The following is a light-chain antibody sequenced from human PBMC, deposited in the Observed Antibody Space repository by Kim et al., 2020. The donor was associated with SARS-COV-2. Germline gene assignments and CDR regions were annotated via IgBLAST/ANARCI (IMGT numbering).Light chain of an antibody. J-gene: IGKJ4*01. CDR1: LSLLHSNGYNY. CDR3: MQALQTPLT. V-gene: IGKV2-28*01. Sequence: PASISCRSSLSLLHSNGYNYVDWYVQKPGQSPHLLIYLGSNRASGVPDRFRGSGSGTYFTLKISKVEAEDVGVYFCMQALQTPLTFGGGTKVDIK. CDR2: LGS.